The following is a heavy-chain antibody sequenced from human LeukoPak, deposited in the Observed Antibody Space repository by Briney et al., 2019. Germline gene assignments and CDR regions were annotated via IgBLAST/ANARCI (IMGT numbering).Heavy chain of an antibody. CDR1: GYSISSGYY. CDR2: IYNSGST. D-gene: IGHD6-6*01. V-gene: IGHV4-38-2*02. Sequence: SETLSLTCTVSGYSISSGYYWGWIRPPPGKGLEWIGIIYNSGSTYYNQSLKSRVTISVDTSKNQFSLKLSSVTAADTAVYYCARAAIAARPGYFDYWGQGTLVTVSS. CDR3: ARAAIAARPGYFDY. J-gene: IGHJ4*02.